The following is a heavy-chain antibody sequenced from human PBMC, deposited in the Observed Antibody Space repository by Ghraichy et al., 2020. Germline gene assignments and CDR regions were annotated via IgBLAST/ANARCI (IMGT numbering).Heavy chain of an antibody. CDR1: QYSFSTYW. CDR2: VYSGDSDA. J-gene: IGHJ4*01. V-gene: IGHV5-51*01. Sequence: GESLNISCKGSQYSFSTYWIDWVRQMPGRGLEWMGIVYSGDSDARYSPSFEGQVTISADKSINTAYLEWSSLKASDTAIYYCARRLRPQRGVRGIISDFWGQGTLVTVSS. CDR3: ARRLRPQRGVRGIISDF. D-gene: IGHD3-10*01.